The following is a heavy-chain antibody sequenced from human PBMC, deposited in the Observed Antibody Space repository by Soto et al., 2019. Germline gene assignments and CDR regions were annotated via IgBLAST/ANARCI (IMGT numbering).Heavy chain of an antibody. V-gene: IGHV1-69*13. J-gene: IGHJ4*02. CDR3: ARAIRRDGYNERGVYFDY. CDR1: GGTFSSYA. Sequence: GASVKVSCKASGGTFSSYAISWVRQAPGQGLEWMGGIIPIFGTANYAQKFQGRVTITADESTSTAYMELSSLRSEDTAVYYCARAIRRDGYNERGVYFDYWGQGTLVTVSS. CDR2: IIPIFGTA. D-gene: IGHD5-12*01.